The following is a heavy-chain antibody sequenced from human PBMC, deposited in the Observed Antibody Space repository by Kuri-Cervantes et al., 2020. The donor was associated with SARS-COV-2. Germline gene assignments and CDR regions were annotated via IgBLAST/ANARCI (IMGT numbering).Heavy chain of an antibody. D-gene: IGHD2-2*01. CDR3: ARHIVVVPAAPNWFDP. J-gene: IGHJ5*02. CDR1: GGSISGSGYY. Sequence: SETLSLTCTVSGGSISGSGYYWAWIRQPPGKGLEWIGHIHYRETTYYNPSLKSRATISVDTSKNQFSLKLNSVTAADTAVYYCARHIVVVPAAPNWFDPWGQGTLVTVSS. V-gene: IGHV4-39*01. CDR2: IHYRETT.